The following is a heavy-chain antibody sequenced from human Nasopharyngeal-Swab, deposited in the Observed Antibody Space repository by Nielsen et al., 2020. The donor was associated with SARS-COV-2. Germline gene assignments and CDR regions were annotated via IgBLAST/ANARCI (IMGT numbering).Heavy chain of an antibody. CDR2: ININTGSP. CDR1: GCTFTTHA. J-gene: IGHJ4*02. Sequence: ASVKVSCKASGCTFTTHAMNWVRQAPGQGLEWMGWININTGSPRYAQGFTGRFVFSLDTSVSTAYLQIRSLKPEDTAVYFCARPSPYGDYSFDYWGQGTLVTVSS. D-gene: IGHD4-17*01. CDR3: ARPSPYGDYSFDY. V-gene: IGHV7-4-1*01.